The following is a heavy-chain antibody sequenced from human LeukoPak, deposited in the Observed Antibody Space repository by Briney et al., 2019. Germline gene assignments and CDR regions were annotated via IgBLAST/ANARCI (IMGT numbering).Heavy chain of an antibody. CDR2: IYYSGST. CDR1: GGSISSYY. D-gene: IGHD5-24*01. V-gene: IGHV4-59*01. CDR3: ARGQSRRDGYNLA. J-gene: IGHJ5*02. Sequence: SETLSLTCTVSGGSISSYYWSWIRQPPGKGLEWIGYIYYSGSTDYNPSLKSRVTISVDTSKNQFSLKLSSVTAADTAVYYCARGQSRRDGYNLAWGQGTLVTVSS.